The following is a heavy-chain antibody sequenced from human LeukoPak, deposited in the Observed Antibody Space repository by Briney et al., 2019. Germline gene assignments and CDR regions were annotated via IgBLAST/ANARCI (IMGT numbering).Heavy chain of an antibody. Sequence: ASVKVSCKASGYTFTSYYMHWVRQAPGQGLEWMGIINPSGGSTSYAQKFQGRVTMTRDTSTSTVYMELSSLRSEDTAVYYCASLAYCGGDCYGEDAFDIWGQGIMVTVSS. CDR3: ASLAYCGGDCYGEDAFDI. J-gene: IGHJ3*02. V-gene: IGHV1-46*03. CDR1: GYTFTSYY. D-gene: IGHD2-21*01. CDR2: INPSGGST.